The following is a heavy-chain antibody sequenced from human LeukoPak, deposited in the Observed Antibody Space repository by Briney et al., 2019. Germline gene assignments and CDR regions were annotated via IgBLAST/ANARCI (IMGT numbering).Heavy chain of an antibody. CDR1: GGTFSSYA. Sequence: GASVKVSCKASGGTFSSYAISWVRQAPGQGLEWMGRIIPILGIANYAQKFQGRVTITADKSTSTAYMELRSLRSDDTAVYYCARDSRPYCGGDCYYDAFDIWGQGTMVTVSS. J-gene: IGHJ3*02. CDR3: ARDSRPYCGGDCYYDAFDI. D-gene: IGHD2-21*01. V-gene: IGHV1-69*04. CDR2: IIPILGIA.